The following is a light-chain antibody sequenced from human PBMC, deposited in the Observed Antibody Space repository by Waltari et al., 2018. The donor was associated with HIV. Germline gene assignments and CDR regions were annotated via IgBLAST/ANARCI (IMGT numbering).Light chain of an antibody. V-gene: IGLV2-14*01. Sequence: QSALTQPASVSGSPGQSITISCTGTSSDVGVYDYVSWYQQHPGTAPKLMIFVVSYPPSGVSSRLSGSMSGNTASLTISGLRAEDEADYYCSSYTTSSTLVVFGGGTRLTVL. J-gene: IGLJ3*02. CDR3: SSYTTSSTLVV. CDR1: SSDVGVYDY. CDR2: VVS.